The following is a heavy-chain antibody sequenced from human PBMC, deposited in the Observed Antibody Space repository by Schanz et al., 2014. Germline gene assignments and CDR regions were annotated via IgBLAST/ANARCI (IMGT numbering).Heavy chain of an antibody. D-gene: IGHD6-13*01. CDR3: ATGRAASNFGSEYFLY. Sequence: QVQLQQWGAGLLKPSETLSLTCAVYGGSFSGYYWSWIRQPPGKGLEWIGEINHSGSTNYNPSLKSRVTISVDTSKNHFSLKVRSVTAADTAVYYCATGRAASNFGSEYFLYWGQGTLVTVSS. J-gene: IGHJ1*01. CDR1: GGSFSGYY. V-gene: IGHV4-34*01. CDR2: INHSGST.